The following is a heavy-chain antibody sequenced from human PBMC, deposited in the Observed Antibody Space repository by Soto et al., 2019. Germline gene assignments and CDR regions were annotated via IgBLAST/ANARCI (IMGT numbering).Heavy chain of an antibody. D-gene: IGHD3-10*01. CDR1: GFTFRSFA. CDR2: TSSSGGTT. Sequence: PGGSLRLSCAASGFTFRSFAMSWVRQTPGKGLEWVSGTSSSGGTTYYADSVKGRFTISRDNSKNTLYLQMNSLRVEDTALYYCTKKVGGVRTGMAPWGQGTTVTVSS. CDR3: TKKVGGVRTGMAP. V-gene: IGHV3-23*01. J-gene: IGHJ6*02.